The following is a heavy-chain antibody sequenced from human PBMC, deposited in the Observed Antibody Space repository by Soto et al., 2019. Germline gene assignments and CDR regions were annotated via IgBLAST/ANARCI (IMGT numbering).Heavy chain of an antibody. CDR3: ARTNRGHCNGGSCHIGF. Sequence: SGPTLVNPTQTLTLTCTFSGFSPSTSGMCVSWIRQPPGKALEWLARIDWDDDKYYSTSLKTRLTISKDTSKNQVVLTMTNMDPADTATYYCARTNRGHCNGGSCHIGFWGLGTLVTVSS. CDR1: GFSPSTSGMC. V-gene: IGHV2-70*11. D-gene: IGHD2-15*01. CDR2: IDWDDDK. J-gene: IGHJ4*02.